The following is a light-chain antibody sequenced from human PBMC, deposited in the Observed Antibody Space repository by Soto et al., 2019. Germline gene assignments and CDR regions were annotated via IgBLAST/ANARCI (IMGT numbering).Light chain of an antibody. Sequence: QSALTQPASVSGSPGQSITISCTGTSSDVGAYNYVSWYQQHPGKAPQLLIYDVRYRPSGVSNRFSCSKSGNTASLIISGLQAEDEADYYCSSFTSRHPYVFGSGTKLTVL. V-gene: IGLV2-14*01. CDR1: SSDVGAYNY. CDR2: DVR. J-gene: IGLJ1*01. CDR3: SSFTSRHPYV.